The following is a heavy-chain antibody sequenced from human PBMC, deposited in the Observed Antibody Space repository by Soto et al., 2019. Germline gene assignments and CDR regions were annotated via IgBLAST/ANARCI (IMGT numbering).Heavy chain of an antibody. V-gene: IGHV4-59*08. D-gene: IGHD2-15*01. CDR3: AATENIVVVVAATANDAFDI. CDR1: GGSISSYY. CDR2: IYYSGST. Sequence: QVKLQESGPGLVKPSETLSLTCTVSGGSISSYYWSGIRQPPGKGLEWIGYIYYSGSTNYNPSLKSRVTISVDTSKNQFSLKLSSVTAADTAVYYCAATENIVVVVAATANDAFDIWGQGTIVTVSS. J-gene: IGHJ3*02.